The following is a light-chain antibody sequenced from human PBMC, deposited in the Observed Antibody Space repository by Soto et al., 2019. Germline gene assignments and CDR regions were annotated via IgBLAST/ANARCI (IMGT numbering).Light chain of an antibody. CDR2: MNN. CDR1: SSDVAFYNH. V-gene: IGLV1-47*01. CDR3: ASWDDSLSGRV. J-gene: IGLJ2*01. Sequence: QSALTQPASVSGSPGQSITISCTGTSSDVAFYNHVSWYQQHPGKAPKLLIYMNNQRPSGVPDRFSGSKSGTSASLAISGLRSEDEADYFCASWDDSLSGRVFGGGTKLTVL.